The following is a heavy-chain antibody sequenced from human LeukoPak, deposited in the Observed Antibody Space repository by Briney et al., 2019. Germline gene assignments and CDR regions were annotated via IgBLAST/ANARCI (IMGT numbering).Heavy chain of an antibody. Sequence: GGSLRLSCTASGFTFGDYAMSWVRQAPGKGLEWVGFIRSKAYGGTTEYAASVKGRFTISRDDSKSIAYLQMNSLKTEDTAVYYCTRRVEVPAASSGQDDAFDIWGQGTMVTVSS. CDR1: GFTFGDYA. J-gene: IGHJ3*02. D-gene: IGHD2-2*01. CDR2: IRSKAYGGTT. V-gene: IGHV3-49*04. CDR3: TRRVEVPAASSGQDDAFDI.